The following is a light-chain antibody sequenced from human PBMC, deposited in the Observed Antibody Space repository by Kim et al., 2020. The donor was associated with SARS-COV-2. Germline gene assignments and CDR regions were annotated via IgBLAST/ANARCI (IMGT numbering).Light chain of an antibody. CDR2: SGS. CDR1: QGIDKY. Sequence: DIQMTQSPSSLSASVGDRVTITCRASQGIDKYLAWYQQKPGEPPTLLIHSGSTLQSGVPSRFRGSGSGTEFTLTINSLQPEDVATYYCQKYDTAPRTFGQGTKVDIK. V-gene: IGKV1-27*01. J-gene: IGKJ1*01. CDR3: QKYDTAPRT.